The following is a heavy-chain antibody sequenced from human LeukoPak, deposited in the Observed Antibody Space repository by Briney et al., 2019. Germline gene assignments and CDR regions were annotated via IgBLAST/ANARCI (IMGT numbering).Heavy chain of an antibody. D-gene: IGHD1-14*01. J-gene: IGHJ5*02. CDR2: ISGSGYTT. V-gene: IGHV3-23*01. Sequence: GGSLRLSCAASGFTFTIYWMSWVRQAPGKGLEWVSSISGSGYTTYYADSVKGRFTISRDNSKATLLLHMSSLRVEDTAVYYCAKGDSAAWPESWVDHWGQGTLVTVSS. CDR3: AKGDSAAWPESWVDH. CDR1: GFTFTIYW.